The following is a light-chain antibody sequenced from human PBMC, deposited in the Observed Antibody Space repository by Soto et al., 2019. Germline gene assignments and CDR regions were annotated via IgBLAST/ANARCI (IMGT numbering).Light chain of an antibody. V-gene: IGLV2-8*01. CDR1: SSDIGTYKY. J-gene: IGLJ2*01. Sequence: QSALTQPPSASGSPGQSVTISCTGTSSDIGTYKYVSWYQHHPGKAPKLMIYEVSKRPSGVPDRFSGSKSGNTASLTVSGFLTEDEADYYCSSYAGRNNVVFGGGTKLTVL. CDR3: SSYAGRNNVV. CDR2: EVS.